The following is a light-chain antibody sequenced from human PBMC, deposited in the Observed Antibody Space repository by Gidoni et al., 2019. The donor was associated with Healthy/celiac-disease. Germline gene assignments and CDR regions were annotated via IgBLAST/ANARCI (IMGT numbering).Light chain of an antibody. V-gene: IGKV1-5*01. J-gene: IGKJ1*01. CDR3: QQYNSYWT. CDR2: DAY. CDR1: QSISSW. Sequence: DLQMTQSPSTLSASVGDRVTITCRASQSISSWLAWYQQKPGKAPKLLIYDAYSLESGVPSRLSGSGSGTEFTLTISSLQPDDFASYYCQQYNSYWTFGQXTKVEIK.